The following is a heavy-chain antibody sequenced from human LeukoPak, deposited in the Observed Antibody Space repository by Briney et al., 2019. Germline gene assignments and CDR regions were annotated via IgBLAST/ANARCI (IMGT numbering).Heavy chain of an antibody. CDR2: ISSSSSYT. CDR3: ARDREYYYDSSGYREIDY. V-gene: IGHV3-11*06. D-gene: IGHD3-22*01. CDR1: GFTFSDYY. J-gene: IGHJ4*02. Sequence: GGPLRLSCAASGFTFSDYYMSWIRQAPGKGLEWVSYISSSSSYTNYADSVKGRFTISRDNAKNSLYLQMNSLRAEDTAVYYCARDREYYYDSSGYREIDYWGQGTLVTVSS.